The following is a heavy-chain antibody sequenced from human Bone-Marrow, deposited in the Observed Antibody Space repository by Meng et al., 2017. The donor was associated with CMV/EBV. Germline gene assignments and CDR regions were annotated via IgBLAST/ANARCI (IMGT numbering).Heavy chain of an antibody. CDR1: GGTFSSYA. V-gene: IGHV1-69*05. CDR2: IIPIFGTA. D-gene: IGHD2-2*01. J-gene: IGHJ5*02. Sequence: SVKVSCKASGGTFSSYAISWVRQAPGQGLEWMGGIIPIFGTANYAQKLQGRVTMTTDTSTSTAYMELRSLRSDDTAVYYCALLAIVPAAMGWFDPWGQGTLVTVSS. CDR3: ALLAIVPAAMGWFDP.